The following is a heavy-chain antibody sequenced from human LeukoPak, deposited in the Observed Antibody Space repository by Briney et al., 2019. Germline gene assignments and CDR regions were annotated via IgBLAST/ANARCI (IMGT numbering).Heavy chain of an antibody. D-gene: IGHD3-16*01. Sequence: SETLSLTCTVSGGSISSYYWSWIRQPPGKGLEWIGYIYYSGSTNYNPSLKSRVTISVDTSKNQFSLKLSSVTAADTAVYYCARKNGGNGFDPWGQGTLVTVSS. CDR2: IYYSGST. J-gene: IGHJ5*02. CDR3: ARKNGGNGFDP. V-gene: IGHV4-59*01. CDR1: GGSISSYY.